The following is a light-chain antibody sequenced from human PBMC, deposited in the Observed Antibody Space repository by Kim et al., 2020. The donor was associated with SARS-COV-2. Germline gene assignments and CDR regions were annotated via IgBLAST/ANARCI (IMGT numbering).Light chain of an antibody. CDR2: GAS. V-gene: IGKV1-39*01. J-gene: IGKJ1*01. Sequence: ANVGDRVTITCRASQNIRTYLNWYQQKLGTAPKFLIYGASTLQSDVSPRFSGSGSGTNFSITISSLQPEDFATYYCQQSDSNPQTFGQGTKVDIK. CDR1: QNIRTY. CDR3: QQSDSNPQT.